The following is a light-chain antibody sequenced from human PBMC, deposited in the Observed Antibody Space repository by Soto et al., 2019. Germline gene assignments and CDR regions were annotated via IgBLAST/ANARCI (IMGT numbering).Light chain of an antibody. CDR2: AVS. CDR1: QGIGTY. CDR3: QQVQSYPYT. V-gene: IGKV1-9*01. Sequence: IQLTQSPSSLSASLGDRVTITCRASQGIGTYLAWYQQKPGKAPELLIYAVSTLQSGVPSRFRGRGSGTDFTLTISSQKPEDFATYACQQVQSYPYTFGQGTKLEI. J-gene: IGKJ2*01.